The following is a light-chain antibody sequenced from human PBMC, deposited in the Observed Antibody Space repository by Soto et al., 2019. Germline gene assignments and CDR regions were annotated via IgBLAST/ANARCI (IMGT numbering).Light chain of an antibody. Sequence: QSALTQPASVSGSPGQWITISCTGTSSDVGGYNYVSWYQQHPGKAPKLMIYEVSNRPSGVSNRFSGSKSGNTASLTISGLQAEDEADYYCSSHTTSGTRVFGGGTQLTVL. CDR3: SSHTTSGTRV. CDR1: SSDVGGYNY. J-gene: IGLJ3*02. CDR2: EVS. V-gene: IGLV2-14*01.